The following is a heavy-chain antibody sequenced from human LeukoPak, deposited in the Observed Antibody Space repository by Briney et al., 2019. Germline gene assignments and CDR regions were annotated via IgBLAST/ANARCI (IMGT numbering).Heavy chain of an antibody. J-gene: IGHJ4*02. V-gene: IGHV3-11*06. Sequence: GGSLRLSCAASGFIFSDYYMSWIRQAPGKGLEWVSYISSSSSYIYYADSVKGRFTISRDNAKNSLYLQMNSLRAEDTAVYYCARDLYSSSWQKIWGQGTLVTVSS. D-gene: IGHD6-13*01. CDR1: GFIFSDYY. CDR3: ARDLYSSSWQKI. CDR2: ISSSSSYI.